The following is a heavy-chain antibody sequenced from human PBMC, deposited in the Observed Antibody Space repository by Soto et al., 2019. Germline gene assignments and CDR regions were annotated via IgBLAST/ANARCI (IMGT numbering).Heavy chain of an antibody. Sequence: QVQLVESGGGVVQPGRSLRLSCAASGFTFSSYGMHWVRQAPGKGLEWVAVISYDGSNKYYADSVKGRFTISRDNSKNTLYLQMNSLRAEDTAVYYCAKDGAGEGVPAAIGWFDPWGQGTLVTVSS. J-gene: IGHJ5*02. CDR3: AKDGAGEGVPAAIGWFDP. D-gene: IGHD2-2*01. CDR1: GFTFSSYG. V-gene: IGHV3-30*18. CDR2: ISYDGSNK.